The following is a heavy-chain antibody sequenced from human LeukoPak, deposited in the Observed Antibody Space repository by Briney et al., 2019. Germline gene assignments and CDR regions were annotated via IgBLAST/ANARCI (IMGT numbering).Heavy chain of an antibody. CDR1: GFTFSTYA. D-gene: IGHD4-23*01. CDR3: ARDAGGNLAFDI. J-gene: IGHJ3*02. CDR2: ISPGGTDT. V-gene: IGHV3-23*01. Sequence: PGGSLRLSCAASGFTFSTYAMSWVRQAPGKGLEWVSAISPGGTDTYYADSVKGRFTISRDHSKNTLYLQMNSLRAEDTAVYYCARDAGGNLAFDIWGQGTMVTVSS.